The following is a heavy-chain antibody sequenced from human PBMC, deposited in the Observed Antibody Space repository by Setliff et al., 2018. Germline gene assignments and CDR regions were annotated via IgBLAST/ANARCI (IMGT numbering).Heavy chain of an antibody. Sequence: SSETLSLTCAVYGGSFSGYYWSWIRQPPGKGLEWIGEINHSGSTNYNPSLKSRVTISVDTSKNQFSLKLSSVTAADTAVYYCARHASSGLQTFDFWGQGALVTVSS. D-gene: IGHD6-13*01. V-gene: IGHV4-34*01. CDR1: GGSFSGYY. CDR3: ARHASSGLQTFDF. J-gene: IGHJ4*02. CDR2: INHSGST.